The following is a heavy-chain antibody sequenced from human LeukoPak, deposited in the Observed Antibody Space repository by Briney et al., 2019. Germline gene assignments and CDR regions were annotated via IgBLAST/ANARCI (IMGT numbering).Heavy chain of an antibody. V-gene: IGHV4-59*12. Sequence: PSETLSLTCTVSGGSISSYYRSWIRQPPGKGLEWIGYIYYSGSTNYNPSLKSRVTISVDTSKNQFSLKLSSVTAADTAVYYCARFRIAARRVFASFDYWGQGTLVTVSS. CDR2: IYYSGST. CDR1: GGSISSYY. CDR3: ARFRIAARRVFASFDY. J-gene: IGHJ4*02. D-gene: IGHD6-6*01.